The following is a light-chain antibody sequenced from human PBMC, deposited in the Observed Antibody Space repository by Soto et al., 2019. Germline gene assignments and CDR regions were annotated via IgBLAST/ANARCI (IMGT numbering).Light chain of an antibody. Sequence: DIVMTQSPDSLAVSLGERATMNCKSSQGVLYSSNNKNYLAWYQQKPGQPPRLLIYWASTRESGVPDRFSGSGSGTDFTLTISSLQAEDVAVYYCQQYYSTPLTFGGGTKVDIK. CDR3: QQYYSTPLT. CDR2: WAS. V-gene: IGKV4-1*01. J-gene: IGKJ4*01. CDR1: QGVLYSSNNKNY.